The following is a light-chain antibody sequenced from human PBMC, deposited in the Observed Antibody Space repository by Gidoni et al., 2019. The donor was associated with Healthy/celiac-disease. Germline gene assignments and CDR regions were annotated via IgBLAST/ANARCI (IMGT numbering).Light chain of an antibody. V-gene: IGKV1-39*01. J-gene: IGKJ1*01. CDR1: QSISSY. CDR2: AAS. Sequence: DIQMTQSPSYLSASVGDRVTITCRARQSISSYLNWYQQNPGKAPKLLIYAASSLQSWVPSRFSGSGSGTDFTLTISSLQPEDFATYYCQQSYSTPRTFGQGTKVEIK. CDR3: QQSYSTPRT.